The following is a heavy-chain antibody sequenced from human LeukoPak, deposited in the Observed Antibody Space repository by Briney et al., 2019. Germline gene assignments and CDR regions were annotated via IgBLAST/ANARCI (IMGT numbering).Heavy chain of an antibody. CDR2: ISYDGSNK. CDR1: GFTFSSYA. Sequence: GGSLRLSCAASGFTFSSYAMHWVRQAPGKGLEWVAVISYDGSNKYYADSVKGRFTISRDNSKNTLYLQMNSLRAEDTAVYYCARDVETGTTIDYWGQGTLVTVSS. D-gene: IGHD1-7*01. J-gene: IGHJ4*02. V-gene: IGHV3-30*04. CDR3: ARDVETGTTIDY.